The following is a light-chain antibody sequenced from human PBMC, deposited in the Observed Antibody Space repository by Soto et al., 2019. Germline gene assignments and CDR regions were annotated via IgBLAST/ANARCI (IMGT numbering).Light chain of an antibody. CDR2: EVT. J-gene: IGLJ1*01. CDR1: SRDIGNYNY. Sequence: ALTQPASVSGSPGQSITISCTGTSRDIGNYNYVSWYQHHPGKAPKLMIYEVTSRPSGVSDRFSGSKPGMTASLTISGLQPEDEANYFCASYRSANTLVVFGTGTKVTVL. V-gene: IGLV2-14*01. CDR3: ASYRSANTLVV.